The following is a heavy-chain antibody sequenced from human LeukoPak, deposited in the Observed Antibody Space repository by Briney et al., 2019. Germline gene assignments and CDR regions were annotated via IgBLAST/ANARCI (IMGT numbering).Heavy chain of an antibody. V-gene: IGHV1-18*01. J-gene: IGHJ4*02. CDR2: ISAYNGDT. Sequence: GASVKVPCKASGYTFTIHGISWVRQAPGQGLEWMGWISAYNGDTIYVQKLQGRVTMTTDTSTTTAYMELKSLRSDDTAVYYCARVASIAARHPDDWGQGTLVTVSS. CDR3: ARVASIAARHPDD. D-gene: IGHD6-6*01. CDR1: GYTFTIHG.